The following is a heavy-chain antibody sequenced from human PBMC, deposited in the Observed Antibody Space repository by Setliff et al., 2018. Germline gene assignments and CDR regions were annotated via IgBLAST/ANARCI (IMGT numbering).Heavy chain of an antibody. CDR1: GGSVSSGYYY. CDR2: VYYTGRT. V-gene: IGHV4-39*02. Sequence: KTSETLSLTCNVSGGSVSSGYYYWDWIRQPPGQVLEWIGTVYYTGRTYYNPSLKSRVTIAVDAHDNHFSLKLRSVTAADTAVYYCARAPYDLGVDWLFNNYFDFWGHGTLVTVSS. J-gene: IGHJ4*01. CDR3: ARAPYDLGVDWLFNNYFDF. D-gene: IGHD3-9*01.